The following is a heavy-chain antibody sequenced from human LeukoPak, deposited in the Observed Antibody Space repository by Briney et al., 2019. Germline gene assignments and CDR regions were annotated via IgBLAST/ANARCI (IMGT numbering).Heavy chain of an antibody. CDR2: ISASGGDT. CDR1: GFSISTYS. D-gene: IGHD2-8*01. J-gene: IGHJ5*02. V-gene: IGHV3-23*01. Sequence: GGSLRLSCAASGFSISTYSFSWVRQAPGKGLEWVSGISASGGDTFYADSVKGRFTISRDNSKNTLSLQMSSLRVEDTAIYYCAKDVRRCNGACTWGQGTLVTVSS. CDR3: AKDVRRCNGACT.